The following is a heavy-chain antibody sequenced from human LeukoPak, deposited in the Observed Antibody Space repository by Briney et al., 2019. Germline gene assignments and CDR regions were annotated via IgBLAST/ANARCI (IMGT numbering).Heavy chain of an antibody. CDR1: GFTFSGSA. V-gene: IGHV3-73*01. Sequence: GGSLKLSCAASGFTFSGSAMHWVRQASGKGLEWVGRIRSKANSYATAYAASVNGRFTISRDDSKNTAYLQMNSLKTEDTAVYYCTRDSSSSEPAYYHYYMDVWGKGTTVTVSS. D-gene: IGHD6-6*01. CDR3: TRDSSSSEPAYYHYYMDV. CDR2: IRSKANSYAT. J-gene: IGHJ6*03.